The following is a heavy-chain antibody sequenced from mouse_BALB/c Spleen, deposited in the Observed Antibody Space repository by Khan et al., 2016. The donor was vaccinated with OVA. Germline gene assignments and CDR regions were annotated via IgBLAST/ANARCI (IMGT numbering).Heavy chain of an antibody. CDR2: ISTGGHYT. V-gene: IGHV5-6*01. CDR3: ERRAYYYDREGFAY. CDR1: GFTFSTYG. J-gene: IGHJ3*01. D-gene: IGHD1-1*01. Sequence: EVELVESGGDLVEPGGSLKLSCVASGFTFSTYGMSWVRQTPDKRLEWVATISTGGHYTYYPDSVRGRFTISRDNAKNTLYLQMTSLKSEDTAMFYCERRAYYYDREGFAYWGQGTLVTVSA.